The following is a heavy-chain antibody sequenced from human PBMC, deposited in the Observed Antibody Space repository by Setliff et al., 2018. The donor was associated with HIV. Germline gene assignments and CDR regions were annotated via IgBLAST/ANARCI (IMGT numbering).Heavy chain of an antibody. V-gene: IGHV4-59*01. CDR2: IYYSGST. CDR1: GGSISSYY. Sequence: SETLSLTCTVSGGSISSYYWSWIRQPPGKGLEWIGYIYYSGSTNYNPSLKSRVTISVDTSKNQFSLKLSSVTAADTAVYYCARADSSSWFFATFDIWGQGTMVTVSS. CDR3: ARADSSSWFFATFDI. J-gene: IGHJ3*02. D-gene: IGHD6-13*01.